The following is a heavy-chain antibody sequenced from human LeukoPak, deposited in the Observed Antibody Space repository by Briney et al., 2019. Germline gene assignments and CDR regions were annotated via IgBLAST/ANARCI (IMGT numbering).Heavy chain of an antibody. CDR3: ARITIFGVVRIPGWFDP. J-gene: IGHJ5*02. Sequence: SETLSLTCTIYGGSFSDYYWSWIRQPPGKGLEWIGEINHSGRTSYNPSLKSRVTISVDTSKNQFSLKLSSVTAADTAVYYCARITIFGVVRIPGWFDPWGQGTLVTLSS. D-gene: IGHD3-3*01. CDR1: GGSFSDYY. V-gene: IGHV4-34*01. CDR2: INHSGRT.